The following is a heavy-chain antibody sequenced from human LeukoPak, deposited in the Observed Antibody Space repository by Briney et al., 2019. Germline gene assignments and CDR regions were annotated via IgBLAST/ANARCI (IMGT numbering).Heavy chain of an antibody. D-gene: IGHD5-24*01. Sequence: GGSLRLSCAASGITLSDFWFSWVRQAPGKGLEWVARIKAKIHGETIDYAAPVRGRFIISRDGSRNTMYLQMNSLKFEDTAMYYCTRRSTIWGRGTRVTVSS. J-gene: IGHJ4*02. V-gene: IGHV3-15*01. CDR2: IKAKIHGETI. CDR3: TRRSTI. CDR1: GITLSDFW.